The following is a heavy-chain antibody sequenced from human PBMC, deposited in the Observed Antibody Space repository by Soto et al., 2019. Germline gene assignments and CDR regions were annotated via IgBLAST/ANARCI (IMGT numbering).Heavy chain of an antibody. D-gene: IGHD3-3*01. V-gene: IGHV1-46*01. J-gene: IGHJ6*02. Sequence: ASVKVSCKASGYTFTSYYMHWVRQAPGQGLEWMGIINPSGGSTSYAQKFQGRVTMTRDTSTSTVYMELSSLRSEDTAVYYCAREVGVIFGVVTENYYYYGMDVWGQGTTVTVSS. CDR1: GYTFTSYY. CDR2: INPSGGST. CDR3: AREVGVIFGVVTENYYYYGMDV.